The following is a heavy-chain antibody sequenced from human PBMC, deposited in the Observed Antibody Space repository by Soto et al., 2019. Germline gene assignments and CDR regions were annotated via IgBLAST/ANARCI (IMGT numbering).Heavy chain of an antibody. CDR3: ARDEVPAANWLDR. V-gene: IGHV1-18*01. J-gene: IGHJ5*02. Sequence: ASVKVSCKASGYIFTNYGITWVRQAPGQGLEWMGWISGYNGNTKYADKLQGRVTMTTDTPTTTAHMELRSLRSDDTAVYYCARDEVPAANWLDRWGQGTLVTVSS. D-gene: IGHD2-2*01. CDR2: ISGYNGNT. CDR1: GYIFTNYG.